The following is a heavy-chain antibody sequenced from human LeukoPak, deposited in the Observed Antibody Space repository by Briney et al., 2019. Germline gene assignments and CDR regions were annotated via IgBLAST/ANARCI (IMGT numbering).Heavy chain of an antibody. CDR2: INHDGST. V-gene: IGHV4-34*01. CDR3: ARRAIAAAAHNWFDP. Sequence: SETLSLTCAVYGESFVGPYWSWIRQPPGKGLEWIGQINHDGSTNYNPSLKSRVTISVDTSKNQFSLKLSSVTAADTAVYYCARRAIAAAAHNWFDPWGQGTLVTVSS. J-gene: IGHJ5*02. D-gene: IGHD6-13*01. CDR1: GESFVGPY.